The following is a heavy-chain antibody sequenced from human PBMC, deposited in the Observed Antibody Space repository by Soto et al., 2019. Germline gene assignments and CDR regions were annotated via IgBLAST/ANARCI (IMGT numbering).Heavy chain of an antibody. CDR2: IYHSGST. Sequence: SETLSLTCTVSGYSISSGYYWGWIRQPPGKGLEWIGSIYHSGSTYYNPSLKSRVTISVDTSKNQFSLKLSSVTAADTAVYYCARGGVEGYDFWSGYNWFDPWGQGTLVTVSS. V-gene: IGHV4-38-2*02. D-gene: IGHD3-3*01. CDR1: GYSISSGYY. CDR3: ARGGVEGYDFWSGYNWFDP. J-gene: IGHJ5*02.